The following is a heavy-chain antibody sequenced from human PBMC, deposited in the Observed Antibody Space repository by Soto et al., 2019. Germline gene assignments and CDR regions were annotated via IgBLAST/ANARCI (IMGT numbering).Heavy chain of an antibody. D-gene: IGHD2-8*01. V-gene: IGHV4-30-2*01. CDR1: GASISSGGYS. Sequence: SETLSLTCAVSGASISSGGYSWSWIRQPPGKGLEWIGYIYHSGSTYYNPSLKSRVTISEDRSKNQFSLKLSSVTAADTAVYYCARGPIGLVYAMDVWGQGTTVTVSS. CDR3: ARGPIGLVYAMDV. J-gene: IGHJ6*02. CDR2: IYHSGST.